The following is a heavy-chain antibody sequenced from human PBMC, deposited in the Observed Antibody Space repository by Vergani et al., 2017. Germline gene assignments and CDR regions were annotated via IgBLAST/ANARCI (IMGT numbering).Heavy chain of an antibody. Sequence: EVQLLESGGDLVQPGGSLRLSCAASGFTFIMHAMSWVRQAPGKGLEWVSTLSASDRRKHYADSVKGRFTISRDNSKNTLCLHMNSLRPEDTAVYYCAKVGRSEVAGTFGAFDIWGQGTMVTVSS. CDR2: LSASDRRK. V-gene: IGHV3-23*01. D-gene: IGHD6-19*01. J-gene: IGHJ3*02. CDR3: AKVGRSEVAGTFGAFDI. CDR1: GFTFIMHA.